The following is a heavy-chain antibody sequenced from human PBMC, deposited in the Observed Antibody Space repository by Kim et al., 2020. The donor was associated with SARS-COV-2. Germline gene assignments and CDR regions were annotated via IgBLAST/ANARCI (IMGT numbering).Heavy chain of an antibody. V-gene: IGHV1-24*01. Sequence: ASVKVSCKVSGYILTELSMHWVRQAPGKGLEWMGGFDPEDGETIYAQKFQGRVTMTEDTSTDTAYMELSSLRSEDTAVYYCATGFVLDGSLRPNYYYYYGMDVWGQGTTVTVSS. CDR1: GYILTELS. CDR2: FDPEDGET. CDR3: ATGFVLDGSLRPNYYYYYGMDV. J-gene: IGHJ6*02. D-gene: IGHD3-10*01.